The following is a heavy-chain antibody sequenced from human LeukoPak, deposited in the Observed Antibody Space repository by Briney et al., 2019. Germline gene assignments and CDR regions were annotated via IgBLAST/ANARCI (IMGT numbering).Heavy chain of an antibody. CDR2: ISSSSSTI. Sequence: GGSLRLSCAASGFTFSSYSMNWVRRAPGKGLEWLSYISSSSSTIYYADSVKGRFTISRDNAKNSLYLQMNSLRAEDTAVYYCARAKIYYDSSGYFGYWGQGTLVTVSS. CDR1: GFTFSSYS. J-gene: IGHJ4*02. CDR3: ARAKIYYDSSGYFGY. V-gene: IGHV3-48*01. D-gene: IGHD3-22*01.